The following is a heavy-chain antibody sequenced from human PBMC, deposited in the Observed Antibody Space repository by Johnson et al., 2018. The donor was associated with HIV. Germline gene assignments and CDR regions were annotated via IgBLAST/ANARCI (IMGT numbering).Heavy chain of an antibody. D-gene: IGHD3-22*01. J-gene: IGHJ3*01. CDR2: ISYDGSNK. CDR3: ARGFVRISMILVADAFDL. V-gene: IGHV3-30*04. Sequence: QVQLVESGGGVVQPGRSLRLSCAASGFTFSSYAMHWVRQAPGKGLEWVAVISYDGSNKYYADSVKGRFTISRDNSKNTLYLQMNSLRAEDTAVYYCARGFVRISMILVADAFDLWGQGTMVTVSS. CDR1: GFTFSSYA.